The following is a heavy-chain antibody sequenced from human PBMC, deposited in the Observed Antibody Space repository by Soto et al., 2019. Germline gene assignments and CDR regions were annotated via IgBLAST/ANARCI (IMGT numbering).Heavy chain of an antibody. V-gene: IGHV3-23*01. CDR2: ISGSGGST. D-gene: IGHD3-22*01. Sequence: GGSLRLSCAASGFTFSSYAMSWVRQAPGKGLEWVSAISGSGGSTYYADSVKGRFTISRDNSKNTLYLQMNSLRAEDTAVYYCAKDVTMIVVAGIYYDYWGQGTLVTVFS. J-gene: IGHJ4*02. CDR1: GFTFSSYA. CDR3: AKDVTMIVVAGIYYDY.